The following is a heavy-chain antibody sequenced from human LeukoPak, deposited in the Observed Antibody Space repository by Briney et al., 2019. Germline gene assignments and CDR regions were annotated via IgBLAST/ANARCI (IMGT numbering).Heavy chain of an antibody. V-gene: IGHV3-21*01. CDR3: ARDGPEQWLAEGYYYYYYYMDV. J-gene: IGHJ6*03. D-gene: IGHD6-19*01. Sequence: GGSLRLSCAASGFTFSSYSMNWVRQAPGKGLEWVSSISSSSSYIYYADSVKGRFTISRDNAKNSLYLQMNSLRAEDTAVYYCARDGPEQWLAEGYYYYYYYMDVWGKGTTVTVS. CDR1: GFTFSSYS. CDR2: ISSSSSYI.